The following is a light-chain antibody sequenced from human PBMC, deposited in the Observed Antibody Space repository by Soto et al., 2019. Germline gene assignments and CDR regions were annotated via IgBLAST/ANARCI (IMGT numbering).Light chain of an antibody. CDR2: AAS. CDR3: QQYYTFPWT. CDR1: QGISSY. J-gene: IGKJ1*01. V-gene: IGKV1D-8*01. Sequence: VIWMTQSPSLLSASTGDRVTISCRVSQGISSYLAWYQQKPGEAPELLIFAASTLQSGVPSRFSGSGSGTDFTLTISCLQSEDFATYYCQQYYTFPWTFGQGTKVEIK.